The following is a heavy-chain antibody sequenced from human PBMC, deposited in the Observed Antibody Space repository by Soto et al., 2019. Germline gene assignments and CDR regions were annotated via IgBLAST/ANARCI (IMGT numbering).Heavy chain of an antibody. J-gene: IGHJ4*01. V-gene: IGHV3-21*06. CDR3: VRGMNPLF. CDR1: GFTFSTYI. Sequence: GGSLRLSCAASGFTFSTYIMNWVRQAPGKGLEWVSSIRSSSSYVRVSSHDRYYADSVRGRFTISRDNAKNALYLQMNSLRADDTAVYFCVRGMNPLFGGQGTLVTVSS. CDR2: IRSSSSYVRVSSHDR.